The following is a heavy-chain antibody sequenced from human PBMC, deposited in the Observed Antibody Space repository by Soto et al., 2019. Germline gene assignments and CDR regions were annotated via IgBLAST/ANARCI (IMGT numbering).Heavy chain of an antibody. CDR1: GDTFTDYY. CDR3: ARGGHVVVVTAGLDY. Sequence: QVQLVQSGAEVKKPGASVKVSCKASGDTFTDYYIHWVRQAPGQGLEWMGTVNPSGGHTTYAQHFLGSMTMTRDTSTSSGSMGLTGLPSADTAVYYCARGGHVVVVTAGLDYWGQGTLVTVSS. CDR2: VNPSGGHT. D-gene: IGHD2-21*02. V-gene: IGHV1-46*01. J-gene: IGHJ4*02.